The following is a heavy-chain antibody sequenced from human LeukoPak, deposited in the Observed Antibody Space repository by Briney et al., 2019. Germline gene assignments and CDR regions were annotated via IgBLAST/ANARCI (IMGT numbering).Heavy chain of an antibody. D-gene: IGHD6-19*01. CDR3: ARDVWTGVAVSDY. CDR1: GFTFSSYA. J-gene: IGHJ4*02. Sequence: PGGSLRLSCAASGFTFSSYAMSWVRQAPGKGLEWVSAISGSGGSTYYADSVKGRFTIPRDNAKTSVYLQLNSLRADDTAVYYCARDVWTGVAVSDYWGQGTLVTVSS. CDR2: ISGSGGST. V-gene: IGHV3-23*01.